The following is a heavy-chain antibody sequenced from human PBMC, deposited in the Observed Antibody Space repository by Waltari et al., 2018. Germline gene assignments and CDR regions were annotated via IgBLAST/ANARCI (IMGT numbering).Heavy chain of an antibody. Sequence: QVQLQESGPGLVKPSETLSLTCTVSGGSISSYYWNWIRQPAGKGLEWIGRIYTSGSTNYNPSLKSRVTMSVDTSKNQFSLKLSSVTAADTTVYYCARSVETKMGIVGALDVWGQGTTVTVSS. CDR3: ARSVETKMGIVGALDV. CDR1: GGSISSYY. D-gene: IGHD1-26*01. CDR2: IYTSGST. V-gene: IGHV4-4*07. J-gene: IGHJ6*02.